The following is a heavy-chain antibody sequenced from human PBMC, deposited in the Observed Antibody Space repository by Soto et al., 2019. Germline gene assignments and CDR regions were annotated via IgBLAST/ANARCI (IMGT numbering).Heavy chain of an antibody. CDR3: TRAYGAETFDF. CDR2: MNPNSGNT. D-gene: IGHD3-10*01. Sequence: ASVKVSCKASGYAFNNYDIHWVRQAPGHGLEWMGWMNPNSGNTGYAQNFRGRVTMTQNTAIGTAYMELSSLRSDDTATYYCTRAYGAETFDFWGQGTRVTVSS. V-gene: IGHV1-8*02. J-gene: IGHJ5*01. CDR1: GYAFNNYD.